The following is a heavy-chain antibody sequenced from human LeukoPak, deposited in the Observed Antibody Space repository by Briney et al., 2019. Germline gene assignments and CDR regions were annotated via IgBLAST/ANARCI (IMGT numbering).Heavy chain of an antibody. D-gene: IGHD2-2*02. CDR1: GYTFTTYG. CDR3: ARGRYCSSTSCYKVYYYYMDV. V-gene: IGHV1-18*01. CDR2: ISAYNGNT. J-gene: IGHJ6*03. Sequence: ASVKVSCKASGYTFTTYGISWVRQAPGQGLEWMGWISAYNGNTNYAQKLQDRVTMTTDTSTSTAYMELRSLRSDDTAVYYCARGRYCSSTSCYKVYYYYMDVGGKGTTVTVSS.